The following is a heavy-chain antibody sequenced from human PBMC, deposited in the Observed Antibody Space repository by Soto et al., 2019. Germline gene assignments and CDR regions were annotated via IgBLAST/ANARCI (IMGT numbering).Heavy chain of an antibody. J-gene: IGHJ6*02. CDR1: GFTFSSYA. CDR3: AKVTGYSYGYMRYYYAMDV. CDR2: ISGSGGST. V-gene: IGHV3-23*01. D-gene: IGHD5-18*01. Sequence: EVQLLESGGGRVQPGGSLRLSCAASGFTFSSYAMSWFRQAPGKGLEWVSGISGSGGSTYYADSVKGRFTISRDNSKNTLYLQMNSLRAEDTAVYYCAKVTGYSYGYMRYYYAMDVWGQGTTVTVSS.